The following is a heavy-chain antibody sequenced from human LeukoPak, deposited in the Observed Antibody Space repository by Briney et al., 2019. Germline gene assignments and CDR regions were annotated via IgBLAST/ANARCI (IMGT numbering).Heavy chain of an antibody. CDR2: IYHSGST. V-gene: IGHV4-38-2*02. J-gene: IGHJ6*03. CDR1: GYSISSGYY. CDR3: ARGRSSWTTYYYYYYMDV. Sequence: PSETLSLTCTVSGYSISSGYYWGWIRQPPGKGLEWIGSIYHSGSTYYNPSLKSRVTISVDTSKNQFSLKLSSVTAADTAVYYCARGRSSWTTYYYYYYMDVWGKGTTVTVSS. D-gene: IGHD6-13*01.